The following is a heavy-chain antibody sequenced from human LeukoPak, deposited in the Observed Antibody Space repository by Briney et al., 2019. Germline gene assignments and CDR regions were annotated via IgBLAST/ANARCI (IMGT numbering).Heavy chain of an antibody. V-gene: IGHV3-7*03. CDR1: GFTFSSYW. Sequence: GGSLRLSCAVSGFTFSSYWMNWVRQAPGKGLEWVANIKQDGSEKYYVDSVKGRFTISRDNAKNSLYLRMNSLGAEDTAVYYCARAMDYWGQGTLVTVSS. CDR3: ARAMDY. J-gene: IGHJ4*02. CDR2: IKQDGSEK.